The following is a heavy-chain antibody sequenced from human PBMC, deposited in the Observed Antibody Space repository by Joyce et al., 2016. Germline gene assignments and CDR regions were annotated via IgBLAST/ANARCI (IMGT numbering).Heavy chain of an antibody. V-gene: IGHV3-73*02. J-gene: IGHJ2*01. Sequence: QLVESGGGLVQPGGSLKLSCAASGFTFSDSAVYWVRQASGKGLEWFGRIRSKADNYATAYGASVKGRFIISRDDSKNTAYLQMNSLKTEDTAMYFCTRYHDNRCDLWGRGTLVTVSS. D-gene: IGHD3-22*01. CDR1: GFTFSDSA. CDR2: IRSKADNYAT. CDR3: TRYHDNRCDL.